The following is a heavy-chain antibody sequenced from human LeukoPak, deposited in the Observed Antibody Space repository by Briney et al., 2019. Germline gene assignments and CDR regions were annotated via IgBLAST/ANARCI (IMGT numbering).Heavy chain of an antibody. CDR2: IHTSGST. J-gene: IGHJ4*02. V-gene: IGHV4-4*07. CDR1: GGSISSYY. Sequence: SETLSLTCTVSGGSISSYYWSWIRQPAGKGLEWIGRIHTSGSTNYSPSLKSRVTMSVDTSKNQFSLKLSSVTAADTAVYYCASGPIAAAGTRFDYWGQGTLVTVSS. D-gene: IGHD6-13*01. CDR3: ASGPIAAAGTRFDY.